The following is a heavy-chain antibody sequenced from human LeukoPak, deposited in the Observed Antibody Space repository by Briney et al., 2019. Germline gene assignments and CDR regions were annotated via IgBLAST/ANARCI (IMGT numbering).Heavy chain of an antibody. J-gene: IGHJ5*02. D-gene: IGHD2-21*01. CDR1: GGTFDNTA. Sequence: SVTVSCKASGGTFDNTAVNWLRQAPGQGLEWMGRIFFTLGSGTYAQKLQGRIKISADRDTNTAYMELTNLTPEDTATYYCAQVDHDRAPYSQRGPQNWFDPWGQGTRVTVSS. V-gene: IGHV1-69*04. CDR3: AQVDHDRAPYSQRGPQNWFDP. CDR2: IFFTLGSG.